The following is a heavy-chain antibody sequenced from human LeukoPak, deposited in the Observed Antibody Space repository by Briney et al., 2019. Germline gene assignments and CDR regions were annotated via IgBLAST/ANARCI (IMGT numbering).Heavy chain of an antibody. CDR3: ASTTRGGTYYYYMDV. D-gene: IGHD1-1*01. J-gene: IGHJ6*03. CDR2: ISGSGDNT. CDR1: GFTFSSYA. Sequence: GGSLRLSCAASGFTFSSYAMNWVRQAPGKGLEWISSISGSGDNTYYADSVKGRFTVSRDNSKNTLYLQMNSLRAEDTAVYYCASTTRGGTYYYYMDVWGKGTTVTISS. V-gene: IGHV3-23*01.